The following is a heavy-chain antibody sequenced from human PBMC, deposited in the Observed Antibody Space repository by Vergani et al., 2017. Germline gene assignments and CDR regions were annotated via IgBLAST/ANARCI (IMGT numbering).Heavy chain of an antibody. V-gene: IGHV4-59*01. J-gene: IGHJ1*01. CDR2: IYYSGST. CDR1: GGSIGSYY. CDR3: ARSGGSSGYNYRRAEYFQH. D-gene: IGHD3-22*01. Sequence: QVQLQESGPGLVKPSQTLSLTCTVSGGSIGSYYWSWIRQPPGKGLEWIGYIYYSGSTNYNPSLKSRVPISVDTSKNQFSLKLGSVTAADTAVYYLARSGGSSGYNYRRAEYFQHWGQGTLVTVSS.